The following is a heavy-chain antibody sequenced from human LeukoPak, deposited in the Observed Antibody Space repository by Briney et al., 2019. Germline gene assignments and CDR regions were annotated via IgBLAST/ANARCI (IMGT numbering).Heavy chain of an antibody. V-gene: IGHV3-21*01. J-gene: IGHJ4*02. D-gene: IGHD6-19*01. Sequence: GGSLRLSCSASGFTFSSYSMNWVRQAPGKGLEWVSSISSSSSYIYYADSVKGRFTISRDNAKNSLYLQMNSLRAEDTAVYYCARDIPYSSGWLNYFDYWGQGTLVTVSS. CDR2: ISSSSSYI. CDR1: GFTFSSYS. CDR3: ARDIPYSSGWLNYFDY.